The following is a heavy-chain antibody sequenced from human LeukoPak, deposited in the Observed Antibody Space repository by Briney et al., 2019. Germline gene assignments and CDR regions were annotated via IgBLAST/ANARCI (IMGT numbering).Heavy chain of an antibody. V-gene: IGHV3-21*01. J-gene: IGHJ4*02. CDR1: GFTVSSNY. D-gene: IGHD6-19*01. CDR3: ARVQGGGYRTADY. CDR2: ISSSSSYI. Sequence: GGSLRLSCAASGFTVSSNYMNWVRQAPGKGLEWVSSISSSSSYIYYADSVKGRFTISRDNAKNSLYLQMNSLRAEDTAVYYCARVQGGGYRTADYWGQGTLVTVSS.